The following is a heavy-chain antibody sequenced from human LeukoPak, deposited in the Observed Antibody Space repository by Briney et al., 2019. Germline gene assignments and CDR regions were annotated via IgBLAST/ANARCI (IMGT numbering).Heavy chain of an antibody. CDR2: ISTSSSYI. V-gene: IGHV3-21*01. J-gene: IGHJ4*02. CDR3: ARVFSGTYLNYHHFDY. D-gene: IGHD1-26*01. CDR1: GFTFSSYA. Sequence: GGSLRLSCAASGFTFSSYAMSWVRQAPGKGLEWVSSISTSSSYIHYADSVKGRFTVSRNNAKNSLYLQMDSLRAEDTAVYYCARVFSGTYLNYHHFDYWGQGTLVTVSS.